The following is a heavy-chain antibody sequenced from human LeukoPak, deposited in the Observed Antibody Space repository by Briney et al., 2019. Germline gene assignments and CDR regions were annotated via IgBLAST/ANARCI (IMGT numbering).Heavy chain of an antibody. CDR1: GFTFSSYG. Sequence: GGPLRLSCAASGFTFSSYGMHWVRQAPGKGLEWVAFIRYDGSNKYYADSVKGRFTISRDNSKNTLYLQMNSLRAEDTAVYYCAKDGRRKAAMVGAFDIWGQGTMVTVSS. CDR2: IRYDGSNK. V-gene: IGHV3-30*02. J-gene: IGHJ3*02. CDR3: AKDGRRKAAMVGAFDI. D-gene: IGHD2-2*01.